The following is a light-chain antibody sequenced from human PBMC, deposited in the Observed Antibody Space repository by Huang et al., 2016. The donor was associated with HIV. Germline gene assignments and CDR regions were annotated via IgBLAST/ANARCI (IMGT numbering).Light chain of an antibody. V-gene: IGKV3-20*01. CDR1: QSVSSNY. CDR3: QQYGNYLET. J-gene: IGKJ2*01. Sequence: ETVLTQSQGTLSLSPGERATLSCRASQSVSSNYLAWYQQKPGQAPRLLIYGASSRTTGIPDRLSGSGSGTDFTLTITRLEPGDFAVYYCQQYGNYLETFGQGTNLEIK. CDR2: GAS.